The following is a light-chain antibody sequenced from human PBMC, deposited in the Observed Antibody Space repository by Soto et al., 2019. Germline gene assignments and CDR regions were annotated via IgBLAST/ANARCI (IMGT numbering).Light chain of an antibody. Sequence: QSALTQPASVSGSPGQSITISCTGSVSDVGNFGPVSWYQQHPGQVPKLIIYEGNRRPSGVSSRFSGSKSGNTASLTISGLQAEDEADYYCCSYVGARTYVFGTGTKV. CDR1: VSDVGNFGP. J-gene: IGLJ1*01. V-gene: IGLV2-23*01. CDR3: CSYVGARTYV. CDR2: EGN.